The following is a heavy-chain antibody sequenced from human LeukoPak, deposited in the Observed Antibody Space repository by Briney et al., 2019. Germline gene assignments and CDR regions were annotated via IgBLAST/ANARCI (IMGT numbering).Heavy chain of an antibody. CDR3: ARDRTWDYDSSSLFDY. D-gene: IGHD3-22*01. Sequence: GGSLRLSCAASGFTFSSYAMHWVRQAPGKGLEWVAVISSDGSNNYYADSVKGRFTISRDNSKNTVSLQMNSLRAEDTAVYYCARDRTWDYDSSSLFDYWGQGTLVTVSS. CDR1: GFTFSSYA. V-gene: IGHV3-30*04. J-gene: IGHJ4*02. CDR2: ISSDGSNN.